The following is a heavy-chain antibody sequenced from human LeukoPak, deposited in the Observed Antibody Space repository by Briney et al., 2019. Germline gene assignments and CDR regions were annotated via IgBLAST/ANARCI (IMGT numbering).Heavy chain of an antibody. V-gene: IGHV4-38-2*01. D-gene: IGHD6-6*01. CDR1: GYSISSGYY. CDR2: IYHSGST. J-gene: IGHJ4*02. CDR3: ARGPLGSSSDY. Sequence: MASETLSLTCAVSGYSISSGYYWGWIRQPPGKGLEWIGSIYHSGSTYYNPSLKSRVTISVDTSKNQFPLKLSSVTAADTAVYYCARGPLGSSSDYWGQGTLVTVSS.